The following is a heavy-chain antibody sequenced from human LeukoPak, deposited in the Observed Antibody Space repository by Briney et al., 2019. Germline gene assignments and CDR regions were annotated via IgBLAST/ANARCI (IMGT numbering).Heavy chain of an antibody. J-gene: IGHJ6*02. V-gene: IGHV1-18*01. Sequence: ASVKVSCKASGYTFTSYGISWVRQAPGQGLEWMGWISAYNGNTDYAQKPQGRVTMTTDTSTSTAYMELRSLRSDDTAVYYCARDDYGVYGMDVWGQGTTVTVSS. CDR1: GYTFTSYG. D-gene: IGHD4-17*01. CDR2: ISAYNGNT. CDR3: ARDDYGVYGMDV.